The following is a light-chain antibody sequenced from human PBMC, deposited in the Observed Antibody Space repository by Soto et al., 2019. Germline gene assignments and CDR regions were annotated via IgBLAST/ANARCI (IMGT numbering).Light chain of an antibody. Sequence: QSVLTQPPSASGTPGQRVTISCSGSSSNIADNTVNWYQQLPGTAPKLLIYSNNQRPSGVPDRFSGSKSGTSASLAISGLQSEDEADYYSAAWDDSLNGPVFGGGTKLTVL. CDR3: AAWDDSLNGPV. CDR2: SNN. V-gene: IGLV1-44*01. J-gene: IGLJ2*01. CDR1: SSNIADNT.